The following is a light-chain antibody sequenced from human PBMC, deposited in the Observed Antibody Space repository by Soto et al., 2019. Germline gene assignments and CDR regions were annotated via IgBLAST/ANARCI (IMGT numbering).Light chain of an antibody. J-gene: IGLJ1*01. CDR3: GYHQTTNTLQIV. Sequence: QSALTQPASVSGSPGQSITISCTGTSSDVGGYNYVSWYQHHPGKAPKLMIFDVSNRPSGVSNRFSGSKSGNTASLTISGLQPEDCFDYYCGYHQTTNTLQIVF. CDR1: SSDVGGYNY. V-gene: IGLV2-14*03. CDR2: DVS.